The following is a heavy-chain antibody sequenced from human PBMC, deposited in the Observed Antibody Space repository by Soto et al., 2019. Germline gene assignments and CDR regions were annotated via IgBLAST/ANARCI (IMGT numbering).Heavy chain of an antibody. CDR3: ARVMGRPMITFGGVIVYNWFDP. V-gene: IGHV4-31*03. CDR1: GGSISSGGYY. CDR2: IYYSGST. J-gene: IGHJ5*02. D-gene: IGHD3-16*02. Sequence: LTCTVSGGSISSGGYYWSWIRQHPGKGLEWIGYIYYSGSTYYNPSLKSRVTISVDTSKNQFSLKLSSVTAADTAVYYCARVMGRPMITFGGVIVYNWFDPWGQGTLVTVSS.